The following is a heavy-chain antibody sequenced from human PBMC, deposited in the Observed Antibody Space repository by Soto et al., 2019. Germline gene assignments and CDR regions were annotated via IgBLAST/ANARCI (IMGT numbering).Heavy chain of an antibody. Sequence: GGSLRLSCVASGFTFSSYGMNWVRQAPGKGLEWVALSGGRGNSEYADSVKGRFTISRDNSKNTLYLQMNSLRAEDTAVYYCASTYYYDSSGYTLTHWGQGTLVTVSS. CDR3: ASTYYYDSSGYTLTH. J-gene: IGHJ4*02. CDR1: GFTFSSYG. CDR2: SGGRGNS. D-gene: IGHD3-22*01. V-gene: IGHV3-23*01.